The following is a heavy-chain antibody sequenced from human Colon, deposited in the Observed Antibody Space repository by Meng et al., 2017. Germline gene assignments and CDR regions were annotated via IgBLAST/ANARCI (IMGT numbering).Heavy chain of an antibody. CDR3: GTGAAFDI. Sequence: GESLKISCVASGFTFSNSWMSWVRQAPGKGLEWVGRIKRKTDGGTTDYAAPVKGRFTISRDDSENTLLLQMNSLKAEDTAVYYCGTGAAFDIWGQGTMVTVSS. CDR2: IKRKTDGGTT. J-gene: IGHJ3*02. CDR1: GFTFSNSW. V-gene: IGHV3-15*01. D-gene: IGHD3/OR15-3a*01.